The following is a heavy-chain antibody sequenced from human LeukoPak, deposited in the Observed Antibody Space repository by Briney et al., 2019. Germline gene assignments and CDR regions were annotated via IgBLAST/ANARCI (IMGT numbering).Heavy chain of an antibody. V-gene: IGHV3-49*04. CDR1: GFTFGDYA. J-gene: IGHJ3*02. CDR3: TRDPYYFDSSGYYHHAFDI. CDR2: IRSKAYGGTT. Sequence: PGGSLRLSCTASGFTFGDYAMSWVRQAPGKGLEWVGFIRSKAYGGTTEYAASVKGRFTISRDDSKSIAYLQMNSLKTEDTAVYYCTRDPYYFDSSGYYHHAFDIWGQGTMVAVSS. D-gene: IGHD3-22*01.